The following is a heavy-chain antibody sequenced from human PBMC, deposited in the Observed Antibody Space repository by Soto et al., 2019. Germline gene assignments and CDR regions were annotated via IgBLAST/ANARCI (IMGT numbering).Heavy chain of an antibody. CDR1: GASLGGFH. V-gene: IGHV4-34*12. Sequence: PSETLALTCAIYGASLGGFHWTWLRQAPGKGLEWIVELIHGGSTNYNPSLKSRVSFSLDTSKNQFSLHLMSVTAADTAVYYCARSPLGYDYVRQTWREVGDSFDIWGRGTMVTVSS. J-gene: IGHJ3*02. CDR3: ARSPLGYDYVRQTWREVGDSFDI. D-gene: IGHD3-16*01. CDR2: LIHGGST.